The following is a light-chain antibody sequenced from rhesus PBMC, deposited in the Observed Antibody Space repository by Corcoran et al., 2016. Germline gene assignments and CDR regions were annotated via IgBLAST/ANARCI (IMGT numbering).Light chain of an antibody. CDR1: QGIINW. CDR2: RAS. CDR3: KQHDKSPAT. J-gene: IGKJ1*01. V-gene: IGKV1-69*01. Sequence: DIQMTQSPSSLSASVGARVTITCRAIQGIINWLAWYQPKPGKAPKLLIYRASNLETGVPSRFSGIRSRTDFTMNISSLTPEDIATSYCKQHDKSPATFGQGTKVEIK.